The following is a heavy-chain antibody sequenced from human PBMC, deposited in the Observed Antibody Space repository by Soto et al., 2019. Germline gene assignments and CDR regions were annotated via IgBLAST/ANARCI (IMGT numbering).Heavy chain of an antibody. J-gene: IGHJ1*01. V-gene: IGHV1-2*02. CDR2: INPNSGGT. CDR1: GYTFTGYY. Sequence: ASVKVSCKASGYTFTGYYMHWVRQAPGQGLEWMGWINPNSGGTNYAQKFQGRVTMTRDTSISTAYMELSRLRSDDTAVYYCARDAPLVGAPEYFQHWGQGALVTV. D-gene: IGHD1-26*01. CDR3: ARDAPLVGAPEYFQH.